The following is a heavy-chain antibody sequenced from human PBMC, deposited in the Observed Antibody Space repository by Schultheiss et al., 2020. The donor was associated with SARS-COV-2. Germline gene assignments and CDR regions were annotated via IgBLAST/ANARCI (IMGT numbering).Heavy chain of an antibody. V-gene: IGHV3-30*03. Sequence: GGSLRLSCAASGFTFSSYGMHWVRQAPGKGLEWVAVISYDGSNKYYADSVKGRFAISRDNSKTTLYLQMNSLRAEDTAVYYCARSAVTTESVSDYWGQGTVVTVSS. CDR2: ISYDGSNK. CDR1: GFTFSSYG. J-gene: IGHJ4*02. CDR3: ARSAVTTESVSDY. D-gene: IGHD4-17*01.